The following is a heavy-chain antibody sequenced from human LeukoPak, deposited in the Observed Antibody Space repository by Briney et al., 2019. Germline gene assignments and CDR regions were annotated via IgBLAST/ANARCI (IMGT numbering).Heavy chain of an antibody. Sequence: SETLSLTYTVSGASISSYYWSWIRQPPGKGLEWIGYIYYSGSTNYNPALKSRVTISEDTSKNQISLKLSSVTAADTAVYYCARVGGYYDSSGYDYWGQGTLVTVSS. CDR1: GASISSYY. D-gene: IGHD3-22*01. V-gene: IGHV4-59*01. CDR3: ARVGGYYDSSGYDY. J-gene: IGHJ4*02. CDR2: IYYSGST.